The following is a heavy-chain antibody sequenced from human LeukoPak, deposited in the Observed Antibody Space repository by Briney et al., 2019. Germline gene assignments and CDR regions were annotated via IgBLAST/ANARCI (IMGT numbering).Heavy chain of an antibody. Sequence: PGGSLRLSCAASGFTFSSYAMHWVRQAPGKGLEWVAVISYDGSNKYYADSVKGRFTISRDNAKKSLYLQMNSLRAGDTAVYYCARDLQQLVVRYAFDMWGQGTMVTVSS. D-gene: IGHD6-13*01. CDR2: ISYDGSNK. CDR1: GFTFSSYA. J-gene: IGHJ3*02. CDR3: ARDLQQLVVRYAFDM. V-gene: IGHV3-30-3*01.